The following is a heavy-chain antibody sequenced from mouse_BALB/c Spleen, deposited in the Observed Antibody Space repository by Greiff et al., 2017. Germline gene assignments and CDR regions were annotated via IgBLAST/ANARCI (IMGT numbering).Heavy chain of an antibody. CDR1: GYTFTNYW. D-gene: IGHD2-10*02. CDR3: ARSGTYGYFDV. Sequence: QVQLQQSGAELVRPGTSVKISCKASGYTFTNYWLGWVKQRPGHGLEWIGEIYPGGGYTNYNEKFKGKATLTADTSSSTAYMQLSSLTSEDSAVYVCARSGTYGYFDVWGAGTTVTVSS. J-gene: IGHJ1*01. CDR2: IYPGGGYT. V-gene: IGHV1-63*02.